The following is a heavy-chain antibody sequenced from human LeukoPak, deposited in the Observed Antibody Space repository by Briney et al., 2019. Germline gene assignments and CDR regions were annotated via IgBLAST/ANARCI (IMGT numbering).Heavy chain of an antibody. CDR2: IGGSVGSM. Sequence: GGSLRLSCAVSGFTFSTYAMSWVRQAPGKGLEWVSNIGGSVGSMFYAASVKGRFAISRDNSKNTLFLQMNNLRVEDTAVYYCAKRGNSWDLFDYWGQGTLVTVSS. D-gene: IGHD6-13*01. CDR3: AKRGNSWDLFDY. V-gene: IGHV3-23*01. CDR1: GFTFSTYA. J-gene: IGHJ4*02.